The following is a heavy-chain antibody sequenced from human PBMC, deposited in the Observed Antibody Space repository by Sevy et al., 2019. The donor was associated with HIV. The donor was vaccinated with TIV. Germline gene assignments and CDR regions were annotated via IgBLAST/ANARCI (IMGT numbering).Heavy chain of an antibody. D-gene: IGHD3-22*01. CDR3: TRARDYYDSSGPYYFDY. CDR1: GFIFTTYE. V-gene: IGHV3-48*03. J-gene: IGHJ4*02. Sequence: GGSLRLSCSASGFIFTTYEMNWVRQAPGKGLEWISYITSSGSTIYYAYSVKGRFTISRDNVKNSLYLQMNNLRAEDTAVYYCTRARDYYDSSGPYYFDYWGQGTLVTVSS. CDR2: ITSSGSTI.